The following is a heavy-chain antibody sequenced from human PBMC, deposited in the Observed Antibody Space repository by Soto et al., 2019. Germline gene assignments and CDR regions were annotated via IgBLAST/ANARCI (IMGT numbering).Heavy chain of an antibody. Sequence: QVQLVQSGTEVKKPGASVKISCKASGYTFNKYYIHWVRQAPGQGLEWMGLINPDGGRTSYAQKFQDRVIMTRDTSXXXXXXXXXXXXXXXXXXXXXXXXXELRGTIFGVVILWMYNWLDTWGQGTLVTVSS. CDR3: XXXXELRGTIFGVVILWMYNWLDT. D-gene: IGHD3-3*01. CDR2: INPDGGRT. CDR1: GYTFNKYY. V-gene: IGHV1-46*02. J-gene: IGHJ5*02.